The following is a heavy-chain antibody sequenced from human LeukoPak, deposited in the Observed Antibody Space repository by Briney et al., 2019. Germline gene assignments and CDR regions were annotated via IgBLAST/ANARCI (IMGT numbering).Heavy chain of an antibody. CDR2: IKEDGSEK. CDR3: ARDQGWQQFDY. V-gene: IGHV3-7*05. J-gene: IGHJ4*02. Sequence: GGSLRLSCAASGFTFSSSWMTWVRQAPGKGLERVANIKEDGSEKYYVDSVKGRFTISRDNAKNSLYLQMNSLRAEEPAVYYCARDQGWQQFDYWGQGTLVTVSS. CDR1: GFTFSSSW. D-gene: IGHD4-23*01.